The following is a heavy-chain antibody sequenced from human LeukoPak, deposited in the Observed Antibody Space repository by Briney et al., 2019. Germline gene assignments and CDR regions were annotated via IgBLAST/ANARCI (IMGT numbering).Heavy chain of an antibody. J-gene: IGHJ6*04. CDR1: GFTFSSYE. D-gene: IGHD3-10*02. CDR3: AELGITMVGGV. Sequence: GGSLRLSYAASGFTFSSYEMNWVRQAPGKGLEWVSYISSSGSTIYYADSVKGRFTISRDNAKNSLYLQMNSLRAEDTAVYYCAELGITMVGGVWGKGTTVTISS. V-gene: IGHV3-48*03. CDR2: ISSSGSTI.